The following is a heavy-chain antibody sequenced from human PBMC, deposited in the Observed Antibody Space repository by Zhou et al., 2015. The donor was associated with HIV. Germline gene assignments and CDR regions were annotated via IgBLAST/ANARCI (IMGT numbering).Heavy chain of an antibody. CDR3: ARDKEYYYGSGSYGGGGQYYYYGMDV. J-gene: IGHJ6*02. CDR1: GGTFSSYA. Sequence: QVQLVQSGAEVKKPGSSVKVSCKASGGTFSSYAISWVRQAPGQGLEWMGGIIPIFGTANYAQKFQGRVTITADESTSTAYMELSSLRSEDTAVYYCARDKEYYYGSGSYGGGGQYYYYGMDVWGQGP. D-gene: IGHD3-10*01. V-gene: IGHV1-69*01. CDR2: IIPIFGTA.